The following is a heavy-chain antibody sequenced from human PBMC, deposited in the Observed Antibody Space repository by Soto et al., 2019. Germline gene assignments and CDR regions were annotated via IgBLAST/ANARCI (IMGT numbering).Heavy chain of an antibody. J-gene: IGHJ4*02. CDR3: ARDRSKKVGATDY. CDR2: MTYDGSNK. Sequence: QVQLVESGGGVVQPGRSLRLSCAASGFTFNNYAMHWVRQAPGKGLEWVAVMTYDGSNKYYADSVKGRFSISRHNSKNTLYLQMNSLSAEDTAVYYCARDRSKKVGATDYWGQGTMVTVSS. CDR1: GFTFNNYA. D-gene: IGHD1-26*01. V-gene: IGHV3-30-3*01.